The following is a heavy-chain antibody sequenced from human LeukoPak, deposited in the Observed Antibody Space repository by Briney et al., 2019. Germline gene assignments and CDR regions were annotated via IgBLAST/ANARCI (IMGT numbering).Heavy chain of an antibody. J-gene: IGHJ4*02. CDR3: ARVFKGY. Sequence: SETLSLTCTVSGGSISSSSYYWGWIRQPPGKGLEWIGSIYYSGSTYYNPSLESRVTISVDTSKNQFSLKLSSVTAADTAVYYCARVFKGYWGQGTLVTVSS. CDR2: IYYSGST. CDR1: GGSISSSSYY. V-gene: IGHV4-39*01.